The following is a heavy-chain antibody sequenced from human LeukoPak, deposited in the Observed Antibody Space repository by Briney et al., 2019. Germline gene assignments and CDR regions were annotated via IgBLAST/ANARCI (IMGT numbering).Heavy chain of an antibody. Sequence: NPGESLKISCKGSGYSFTSYWIGWVRQMPGKGLEWMGIIYPGDSDPKYSPSFQGQVTISADKSISTAYLQWSSLKASGSAIYYWARQYYFDYWGQGTLVTVSS. CDR3: ARQYYFDY. J-gene: IGHJ4*02. V-gene: IGHV5-51*01. CDR1: GYSFTSYW. CDR2: IYPGDSDP.